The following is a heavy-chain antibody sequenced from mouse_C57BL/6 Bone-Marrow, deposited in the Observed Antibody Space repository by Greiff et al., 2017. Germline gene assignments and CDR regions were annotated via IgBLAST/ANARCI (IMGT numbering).Heavy chain of an antibody. Sequence: EVQVVESGPGLVKPSQSLSLTCSVTAYSITSGYYWNWIRQFPGNKLEWMGYISYDGSNNSNPSLKNRISITRDTSTNQFFLKLNSLTTEDTATCYCAREGDGYYFAYWGQGTLVTVSA. D-gene: IGHD2-3*01. CDR1: AYSITSGYY. V-gene: IGHV3-6*01. CDR3: AREGDGYYFAY. CDR2: ISYDGSN. J-gene: IGHJ3*01.